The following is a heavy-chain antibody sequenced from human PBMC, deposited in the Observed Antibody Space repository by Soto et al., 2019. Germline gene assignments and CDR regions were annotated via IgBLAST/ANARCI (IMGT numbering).Heavy chain of an antibody. CDR1: GGSISNYY. D-gene: IGHD5-12*01. CDR3: ARVGSGYVRGFDY. Sequence: SETLSLICTVSGGSISNYYWSWIRQPPGKGLEWIGYIYFTGSTRYNSSLKSRVTISVDTSKNQFSLKLYSVTAADTAVYYCARVGSGYVRGFDYWGQGILVTVS. J-gene: IGHJ4*02. CDR2: IYFTGST. V-gene: IGHV4-59*01.